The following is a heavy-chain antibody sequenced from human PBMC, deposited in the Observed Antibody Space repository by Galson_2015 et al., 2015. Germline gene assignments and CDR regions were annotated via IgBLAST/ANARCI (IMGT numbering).Heavy chain of an antibody. Sequence: SLRLSCAASGFRFSNYWMTWLRQAPGKGLEWVANIKPDESQKNYLDSVKGRFTVSRENAKNSLFLQMNSLRAEDTAVYYCARDLSPDTRTSYFDAFDIWGQGTMVTVSS. CDR2: IKPDESQK. V-gene: IGHV3-7*01. CDR3: ARDLSPDTRTSYFDAFDI. J-gene: IGHJ3*02. D-gene: IGHD3-22*01. CDR1: GFRFSNYW.